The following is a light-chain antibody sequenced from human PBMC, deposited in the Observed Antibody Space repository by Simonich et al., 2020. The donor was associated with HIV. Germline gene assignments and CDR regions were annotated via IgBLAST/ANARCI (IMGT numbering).Light chain of an antibody. CDR2: RNN. CDR3: AAWDDSLSGYV. V-gene: IGLV1-47*01. Sequence: QSVLTQPPSASGTPGQRVNISCSGSSSNIGNNYVYWYQQIPGTAPKRLIYRNNQRPSGVPDRFSGSKSGTSASLAISGLRSEDEADYYCAAWDDSLSGYVFGTGTKVTVL. CDR1: SSNIGNNY. J-gene: IGLJ1*01.